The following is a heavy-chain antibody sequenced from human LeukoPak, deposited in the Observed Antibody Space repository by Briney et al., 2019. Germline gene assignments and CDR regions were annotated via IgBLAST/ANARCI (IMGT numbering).Heavy chain of an antibody. CDR2: ISSSSSYI. CDR3: AREGSDTGGFDY. CDR1: GFTFSSYS. J-gene: IGHJ4*02. V-gene: IGHV3-21*01. D-gene: IGHD5-18*01. Sequence: GGSLRLSCAASGFTFSSYSMNWVRQAPEKGLEWVSSISSSSSYIYYADSVKGRFTISRDNAKNSLYLQMNSLRAEDTAVYYCAREGSDTGGFDYWGQGTLVTVSS.